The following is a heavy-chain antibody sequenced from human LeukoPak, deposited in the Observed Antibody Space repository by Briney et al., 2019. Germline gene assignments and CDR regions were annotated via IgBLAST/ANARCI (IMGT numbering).Heavy chain of an antibody. CDR1: GFTFSSYA. V-gene: IGHV3-30*04. CDR2: ISYDGSNK. Sequence: GGSLRLSCAASGFTFSSYAMHWVRQAPGKGLEWVAVISYDGSNKYYADSVKGRFTISRGNSKNTLYLQMNSLRAEDTAVYYCARAYLMAVAGTVDYWGQGTLVTVSS. J-gene: IGHJ4*02. CDR3: ARAYLMAVAGTVDY. D-gene: IGHD6-19*01.